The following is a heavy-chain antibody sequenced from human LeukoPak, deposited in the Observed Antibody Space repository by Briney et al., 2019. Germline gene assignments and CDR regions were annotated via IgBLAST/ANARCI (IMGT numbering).Heavy chain of an antibody. V-gene: IGHV4-59*12. CDR3: ARDSRSYGDDAFDI. D-gene: IGHD5-18*01. CDR1: GGSISSYY. J-gene: IGHJ3*02. CDR2: IYYSGST. Sequence: PSETLSLTCTVSGGSISSYYWSWIRQPPGKGLEWIGYIYYSGSTYYNPSLKSRVTISVDTSKNQFSLKLSSVTAADTAVYYCARDSRSYGDDAFDIWGQGTMVTVSS.